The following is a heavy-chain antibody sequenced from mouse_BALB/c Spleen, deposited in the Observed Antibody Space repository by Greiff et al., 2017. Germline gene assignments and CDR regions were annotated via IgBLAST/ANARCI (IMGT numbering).Heavy chain of an antibody. CDR3: AREISFYAMDY. CDR1: GFSLTGYG. Sequence: VMLVESGPGLVAPSQSLSITCTVSGFSLTGYGVNWVRQPPGKGLEWLGMIWGDGSTDYNSALKSRLSISKDNSKSQVFLKINSLQTDDTARYYCAREISFYAMDYWGQGTSVTVSS. CDR2: IWGDGST. J-gene: IGHJ4*01. V-gene: IGHV2-6-7*01.